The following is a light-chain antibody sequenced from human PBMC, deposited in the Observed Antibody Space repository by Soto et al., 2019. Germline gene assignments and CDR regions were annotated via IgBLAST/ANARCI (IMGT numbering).Light chain of an antibody. J-gene: IGLJ1*01. CDR2: GNS. CDR1: TSNIGAGYD. CDR3: QSYDSSLSGSYV. V-gene: IGLV1-40*01. Sequence: SVLTQPPSVSRAPGQRVTFSCTGSTSNIGAGYDVHWYQQLPGTSPKLLIFGNSNRPSGVPDRFSASRSGSSASLAITGLQAEDEADYYCQSYDSSLSGSYVFGSGTKVTVL.